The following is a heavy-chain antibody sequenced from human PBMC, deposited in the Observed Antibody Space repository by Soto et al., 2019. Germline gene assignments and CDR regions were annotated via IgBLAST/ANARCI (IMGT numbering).Heavy chain of an antibody. CDR2: ISSSSSYI. CDR3: ARGPGYYDGSGYSFGYFQH. Sequence: GGSLRLSCAASGFTFSSYSMNWVRQAPGKGLEWVSSISSSSSYIYYADSMKGRFTISRDNAKNSLYLQMNSLRAEDTAVYYCARGPGYYDGSGYSFGYFQHWGQGTLVTVSS. CDR1: GFTFSSYS. V-gene: IGHV3-21*01. D-gene: IGHD3-22*01. J-gene: IGHJ1*01.